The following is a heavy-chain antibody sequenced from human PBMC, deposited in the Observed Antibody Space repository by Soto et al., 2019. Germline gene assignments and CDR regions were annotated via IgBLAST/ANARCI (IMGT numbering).Heavy chain of an antibody. Sequence: QVQLVESGGGVVQPGTSLRLSCAASGFTFATYGMHWVRQPPGKGLQWVAVTWYDGSENFYGDSVKGRFTISRDSSKNTLNLQMASLTAEDTAVYYCETGFYSSSIDHWGQGILVTVTS. D-gene: IGHD3-22*01. J-gene: IGHJ4*02. CDR3: ETGFYSSSIDH. CDR2: TWYDGSEN. CDR1: GFTFATYG. V-gene: IGHV3-33*01.